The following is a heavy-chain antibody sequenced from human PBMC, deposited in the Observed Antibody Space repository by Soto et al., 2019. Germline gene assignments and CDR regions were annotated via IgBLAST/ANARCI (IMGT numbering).Heavy chain of an antibody. Sequence: EVQLVDSGGGLVQPGGSLRLSCAASGFTFSSYTMNWVRQAPGKGLEWISYISSSSRTIYYADSVKGRFTISRDNAQNSLYLKMTSLRDEDTAVYYCARVPTRALDYWGQGTLVTVSS. V-gene: IGHV3-48*02. CDR1: GFTFSSYT. CDR3: ARVPTRALDY. D-gene: IGHD1-26*01. J-gene: IGHJ4*02. CDR2: ISSSSRTI.